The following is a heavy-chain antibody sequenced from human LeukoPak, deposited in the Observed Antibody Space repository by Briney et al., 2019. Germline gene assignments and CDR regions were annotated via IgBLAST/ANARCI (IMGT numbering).Heavy chain of an antibody. Sequence: GESLKISCKGSGYSFTSYWIGWVRQMPGKGLEWMGINYPGDSDTRYSPSFQGQVTISADKPISTAYLQWSSLKASDTAMYYCARQGYCSGGSCPDSYYFDYWGQGTLVTVSS. CDR1: GYSFTSYW. CDR3: ARQGYCSGGSCPDSYYFDY. V-gene: IGHV5-51*01. D-gene: IGHD2-15*01. J-gene: IGHJ4*02. CDR2: NYPGDSDT.